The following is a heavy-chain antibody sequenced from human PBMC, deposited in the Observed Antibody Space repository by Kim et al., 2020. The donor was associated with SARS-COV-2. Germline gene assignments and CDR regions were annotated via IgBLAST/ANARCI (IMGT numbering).Heavy chain of an antibody. J-gene: IGHJ2*01. D-gene: IGHD4-17*01. V-gene: IGHV5-51*01. Sequence: TYDPSYHGQITISADKSTSTAYLQWSSLKASDPAMYYCARRYYGDYHFDLWGRGTLVTVSS. CDR3: ARRYYGDYHFDL.